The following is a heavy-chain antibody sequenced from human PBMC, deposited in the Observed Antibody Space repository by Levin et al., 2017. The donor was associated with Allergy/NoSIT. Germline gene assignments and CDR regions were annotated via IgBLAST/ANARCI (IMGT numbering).Heavy chain of an antibody. CDR2: ISGSGGST. CDR1: GFTFSSYA. Sequence: PGGSLRLSCAAYGFTFSSYAMSWVRQAPGKGLEWVSAISGSGGSTYYADSVKGRFTISRDNSKNTLYLQMNSLRAEDTAVYYCAKEFYSSSWSGPNWFDPWGQGTLVTVSS. V-gene: IGHV3-23*01. D-gene: IGHD6-13*01. CDR3: AKEFYSSSWSGPNWFDP. J-gene: IGHJ5*02.